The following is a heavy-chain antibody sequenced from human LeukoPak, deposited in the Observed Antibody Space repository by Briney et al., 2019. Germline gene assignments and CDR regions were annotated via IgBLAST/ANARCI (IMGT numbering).Heavy chain of an antibody. V-gene: IGHV1-18*01. J-gene: IGHJ4*02. CDR1: GYPFSRNT. Sequence: ASVWVSCKASGYPFSRNTTKWGRHAPGQRLEWRGWISTYNGNTNYAQKLQGRVTMTTDTSTSTAYMELRSLRSDDTAVYYCAKDRWRDGSSSFDNWGQGTLVTVSS. CDR2: ISTYNGNT. D-gene: IGHD6-6*01. CDR3: AKDRWRDGSSSFDN.